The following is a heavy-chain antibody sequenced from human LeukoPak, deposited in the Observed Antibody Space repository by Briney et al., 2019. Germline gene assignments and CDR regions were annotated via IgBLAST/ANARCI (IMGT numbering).Heavy chain of an antibody. Sequence: ASVKVSCKASGYTLTSYDINWVRQATGQGLEWMGWMNPNSGNTGYAQKFQGRVTMTRNTSISTAYMELSSLRSEDTAVYYCARDLYDFSGPGDHNWFDPWGQGTLVTVSS. CDR1: GYTLTSYD. D-gene: IGHD3-3*01. CDR3: ARDLYDFSGPGDHNWFDP. V-gene: IGHV1-8*01. CDR2: MNPNSGNT. J-gene: IGHJ5*02.